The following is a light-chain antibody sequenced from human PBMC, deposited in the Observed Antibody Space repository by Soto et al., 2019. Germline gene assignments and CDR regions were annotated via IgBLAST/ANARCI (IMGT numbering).Light chain of an antibody. J-gene: IGKJ1*01. Sequence: EIVLTQSPGTLSLSPGERATLSCRASQSFSTSYLGWYQQKPGQAPRLLIYGASSRAAGIPDRFSGSGSGTDFTLTIRRLEPEDFAVYYCQQYDTSPWTFGQGTKVEIK. V-gene: IGKV3-20*01. CDR1: QSFSTSY. CDR3: QQYDTSPWT. CDR2: GAS.